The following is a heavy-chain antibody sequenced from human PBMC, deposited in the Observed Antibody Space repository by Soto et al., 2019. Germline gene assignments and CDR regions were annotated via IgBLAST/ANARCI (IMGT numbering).Heavy chain of an antibody. J-gene: IGHJ4*02. CDR2: ISGSGGST. CDR1: GFTFSSYA. CDR3: ANFEVVPAAIHDY. D-gene: IGHD2-2*01. V-gene: IGHV3-23*01. Sequence: GGSLRLSCAASGFTFSSYAMSWVRQAPGKGLEWVSAISGSGGSTYYADSVKGRFTISRDDSKNTLYLQMNSLRAEDTAVYYCANFEVVPAAIHDYWGQGTLVTVSS.